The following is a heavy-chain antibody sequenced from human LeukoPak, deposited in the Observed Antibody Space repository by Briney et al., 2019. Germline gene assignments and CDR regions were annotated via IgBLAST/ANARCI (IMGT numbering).Heavy chain of an antibody. CDR1: GFTFSSYA. D-gene: IGHD6-13*01. J-gene: IGHJ3*02. CDR2: ISGSGGST. Sequence: GGSLRLSCAASGFTFSSYAMSWVRHAPGKGLEWVSAISGSGGSTYYADSVKGRFTISRDNSKNTLYLKMNSLRAEDTALYYCAEDGRSYSSSWYFGAFDIWGQGTMVTVSS. V-gene: IGHV3-23*01. CDR3: AEDGRSYSSSWYFGAFDI.